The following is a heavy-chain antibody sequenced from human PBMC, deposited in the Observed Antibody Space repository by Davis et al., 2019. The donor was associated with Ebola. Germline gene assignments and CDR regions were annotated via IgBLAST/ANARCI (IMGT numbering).Heavy chain of an antibody. CDR3: ARGGASDVDF. J-gene: IGHJ4*02. CDR1: GGSISPYY. CDR2: IYYTGNT. D-gene: IGHD1-26*01. Sequence: MPGGSLRLSCTVSGGSISPYYWSWIRQSPGKGLEWIGYIYYTGNTNYNPSLKNRVTMSVDTSKNQFSLELTSVTAADTAVYYCARGGASDVDFWGQGALATVSS. V-gene: IGHV4-59*01.